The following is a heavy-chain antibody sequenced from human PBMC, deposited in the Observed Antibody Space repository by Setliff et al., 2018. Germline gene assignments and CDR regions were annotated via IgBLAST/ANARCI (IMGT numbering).Heavy chain of an antibody. CDR2: IYITGNP. D-gene: IGHD3-3*01. CDR3: TRLYYTSRALYFDI. V-gene: IGHV4-61*09. CDR1: GASIRQTSYF. J-gene: IGHJ4*02. Sequence: TLSLTCAVSGASIRQTSYFWTWVRQPAGKGLEWIGHIYITGNPNVNPSLKSRVAMSLDNSGNQFSLNLQSVAAADTAVYYCTRLYYTSRALYFDIWGQGRPVTVSS.